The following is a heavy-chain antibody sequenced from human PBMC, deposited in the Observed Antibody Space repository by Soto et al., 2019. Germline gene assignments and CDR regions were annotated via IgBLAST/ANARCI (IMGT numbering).Heavy chain of an antibody. J-gene: IGHJ5*02. V-gene: IGHV4-59*01. CDR3: ARAFKGWFDP. CDR2: IYYSGST. Sequence: QVQLQESGPGLVKPSETLSLTCTVSGGSISSYYWSWIRQPPGKGLEWIGYIYYSGSTNYNPSLKSRGTISVDTSKNQFSLKLSSVTAADTAVYYCARAFKGWFDPWGQGTLVTVSS. CDR1: GGSISSYY.